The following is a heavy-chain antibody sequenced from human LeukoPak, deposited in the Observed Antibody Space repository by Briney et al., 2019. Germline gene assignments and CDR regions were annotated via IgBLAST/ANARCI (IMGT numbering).Heavy chain of an antibody. CDR2: IKSKTDGGTT. D-gene: IGHD6-13*01. CDR1: GFTFSNAW. Sequence: GGSLGLSCAASGFTFSNAWMSWVRQAPGKGLEWVGRIKSKTDGGTTDYAAPVKGRFTISRDDSKNTLYLQMNSLKTEDTAVYYCTTDQIAAAAFDIWGQGTMVTVSS. J-gene: IGHJ3*02. V-gene: IGHV3-15*01. CDR3: TTDQIAAAAFDI.